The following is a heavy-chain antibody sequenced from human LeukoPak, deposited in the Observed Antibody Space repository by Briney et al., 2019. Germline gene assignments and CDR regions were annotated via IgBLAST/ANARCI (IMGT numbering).Heavy chain of an antibody. J-gene: IGHJ6*02. CDR2: IYYGGST. D-gene: IGHD3-3*02. CDR1: GGSISSGGYY. V-gene: IGHV4-61*08. Sequence: SETLSLTCTVSGGSISSGGYYWSWIRQHPGKGLEWIGYIYYGGSTNYTPSLKSRVTLSVDTSKNQFSLRLSSVTAADTAVYYCARHFKRLASDYYYYGMDVWGQGTTVTVSS. CDR3: ARHFKRLASDYYYYGMDV.